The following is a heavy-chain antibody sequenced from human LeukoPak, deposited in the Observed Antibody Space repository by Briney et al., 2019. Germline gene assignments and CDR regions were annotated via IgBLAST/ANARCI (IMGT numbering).Heavy chain of an antibody. CDR3: AKEPTGPGSYEFL. Sequence: PGGSLRLSCAASGFTFSSYGMHWVRQAPGKGLEWVAFIRYDGSNKYYADSVKGRFTISRDNSKNTPYLQMNSLRAEDTAVYYCAKEPTGPGSYEFLWGQGTLVTVSS. CDR2: IRYDGSNK. V-gene: IGHV3-30*02. D-gene: IGHD3-10*01. CDR1: GFTFSSYG. J-gene: IGHJ4*02.